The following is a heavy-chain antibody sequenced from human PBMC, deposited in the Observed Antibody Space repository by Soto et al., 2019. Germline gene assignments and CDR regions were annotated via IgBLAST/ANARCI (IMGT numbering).Heavy chain of an antibody. Sequence: GGSLRLSCAASGFTFDDYTMHWVRQAPGKGLEWVSVISWDGGSTYYADSVKGRFTISRDNSKNFLYLQMNGLTTDDTALYYCAEDADLHRRDGYNYEYFQHWGQGTLVTVSS. D-gene: IGHD5-12*01. J-gene: IGHJ1*01. V-gene: IGHV3-43*01. CDR1: GFTFDDYT. CDR2: ISWDGGST. CDR3: AEDADLHRRDGYNYEYFQH.